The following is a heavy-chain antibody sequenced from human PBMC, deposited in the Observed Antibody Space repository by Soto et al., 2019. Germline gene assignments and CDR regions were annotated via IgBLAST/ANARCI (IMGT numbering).Heavy chain of an antibody. Sequence: GGSLRLSCAASGFTVSSNYMSWVRQAPGKGLEWVSVIYSGGSTYYADSVKGRFTISRDNSKNTLYLQMNSLRAEDTAMYYCASLVGIAAAGDAFYIWGQGTMVTVSS. CDR1: GFTVSSNY. J-gene: IGHJ3*02. V-gene: IGHV3-53*01. CDR3: ASLVGIAAAGDAFYI. CDR2: IYSGGST. D-gene: IGHD6-13*01.